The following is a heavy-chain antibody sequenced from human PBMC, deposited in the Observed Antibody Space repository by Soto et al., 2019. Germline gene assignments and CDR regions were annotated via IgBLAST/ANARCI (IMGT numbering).Heavy chain of an antibody. D-gene: IGHD6-13*01. V-gene: IGHV3-11*01. CDR3: ARARSAAAGIFTAY. CDR1: GFTFSDYY. Sequence: PGGSLRLSCAASGFTFSDYYMSWIRQAPGKGLEWVSYISSSGSTIYYADSVKGRFTISRDDAKNSLYLQMNSLRAEDTAVYYCARARSAAAGIFTAYWGQGTLVTVSS. CDR2: ISSSGSTI. J-gene: IGHJ4*02.